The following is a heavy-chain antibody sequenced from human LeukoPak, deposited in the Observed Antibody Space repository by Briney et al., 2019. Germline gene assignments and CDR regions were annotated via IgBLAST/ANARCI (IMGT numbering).Heavy chain of an antibody. Sequence: GRSLRLSCAASGFTFSSYGMHWVRQAPGKGLEWVAVIWFDGSNKYYADSVKGRFTISRDNSKNTLYLQMNSLRAEDTAVYYCARNRKARYSGYSNWFDPWGQGTLVTVSS. CDR1: GFTFSSYG. D-gene: IGHD5-12*01. J-gene: IGHJ5*02. CDR3: ARNRKARYSGYSNWFDP. CDR2: IWFDGSNK. V-gene: IGHV3-33*01.